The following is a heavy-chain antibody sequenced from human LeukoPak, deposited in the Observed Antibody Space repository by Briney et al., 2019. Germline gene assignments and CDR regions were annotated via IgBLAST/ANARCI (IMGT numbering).Heavy chain of an antibody. Sequence: GGSLRLSCAASGFTFSSYWMHWVRQAPGKGLVWVSRINSDGSSTSYADSVKGRFTISRDNAKNTLYLQMNSLRAEDTAVYCCASMITFGGVIVAPGGQGTLVTVSS. CDR2: INSDGSST. CDR1: GFTFSSYW. J-gene: IGHJ4*02. V-gene: IGHV3-74*01. D-gene: IGHD3-16*02. CDR3: ASMITFGGVIVAP.